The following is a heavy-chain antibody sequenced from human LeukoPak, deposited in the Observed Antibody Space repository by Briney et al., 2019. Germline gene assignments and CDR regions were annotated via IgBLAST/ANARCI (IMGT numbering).Heavy chain of an antibody. D-gene: IGHD3-9*01. CDR3: ASNLLTGYLKGNYFDY. CDR2: IIPIFGTA. CDR1: GGTFSSYA. J-gene: IGHJ4*02. V-gene: IGHV1-69*06. Sequence: SVKVSCKASGGTFSSYAISWVRRAPGQGLEWMGGIIPIFGTANYAQKFQGRVTITADKSTSTAYMELSGLRSEDTAVYYCASNLLTGYLKGNYFDYWGQGTLVTVSS.